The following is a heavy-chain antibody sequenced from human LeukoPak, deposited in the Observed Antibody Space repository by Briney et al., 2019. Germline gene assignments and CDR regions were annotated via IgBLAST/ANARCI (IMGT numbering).Heavy chain of an antibody. CDR1: GGSLSGYY. D-gene: IGHD1-1*01. Sequence: SETLSLTCAVSGGSLSGYYWSWIRQPPGKGLEWIGEINHSGSTNYNPSLKSRVTISVDTSKNQFSLKLSSVTAADTAVYYCARGLLGYVRFDPWGQGTLVTVSS. J-gene: IGHJ5*02. V-gene: IGHV4-34*01. CDR3: ARGLLGYVRFDP. CDR2: INHSGST.